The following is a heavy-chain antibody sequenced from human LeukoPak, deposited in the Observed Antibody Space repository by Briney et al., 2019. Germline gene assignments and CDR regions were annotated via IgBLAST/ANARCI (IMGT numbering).Heavy chain of an antibody. CDR3: ARATVTTTNKYYFDY. Sequence: KSSQTLSLTCAVSGGSISSSNWWSWVRQPPGKGLEWIGEIYHTGSTNYNPSLKSRITISLDKSKNQFSLKLSSVAAADTAMYYCARATVTTTNKYYFDYWGQGTLVTVSS. V-gene: IGHV4-4*02. J-gene: IGHJ4*02. D-gene: IGHD4-17*01. CDR1: GGSISSSNW. CDR2: IYHTGST.